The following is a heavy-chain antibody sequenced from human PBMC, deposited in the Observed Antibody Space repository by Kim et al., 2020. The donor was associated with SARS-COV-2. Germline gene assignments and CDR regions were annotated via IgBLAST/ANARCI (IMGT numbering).Heavy chain of an antibody. CDR3: ARIRGVMIAAP. CDR2: IYYVGST. J-gene: IGHJ5*02. V-gene: IGHV4-39*01. CDR1: GGSISSSSYY. Sequence: SETLSLTCTVSGGSISSSSYYWGWIRQPPGKGLNGIGGIYYVGSTSYNPSLKSRVTISVDTSKNQFSLKLSSVTAADTAVYYCARIRGVMIAAPWGQGTLVTVSS. D-gene: IGHD3-10*01.